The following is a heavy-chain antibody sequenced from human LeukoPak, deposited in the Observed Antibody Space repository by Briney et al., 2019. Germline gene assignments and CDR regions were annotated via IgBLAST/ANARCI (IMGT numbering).Heavy chain of an antibody. Sequence: PGGSLRLSCAASGFTFSDYYMSWIRQAPGEGLEWVSYISIESDAIYYADSVRGRFTISRDNAKNSLYLQMNSLRAEDTALYHCARASSIAVYDAFDIWGQGTMVTVSS. V-gene: IGHV3-11*01. D-gene: IGHD6-6*01. CDR2: ISIESDAI. J-gene: IGHJ3*02. CDR1: GFTFSDYY. CDR3: ARASSIAVYDAFDI.